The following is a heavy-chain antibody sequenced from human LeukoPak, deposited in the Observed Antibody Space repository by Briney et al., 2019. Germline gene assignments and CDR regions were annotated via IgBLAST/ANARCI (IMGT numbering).Heavy chain of an antibody. V-gene: IGHV4-39*07. CDR2: IYYSGST. J-gene: IGHJ6*03. CDR1: GGSISSSSYY. Sequence: SETLSLTCTVSGGSISSSSYYWGWIRQPPGKGLEWIGSIYYSGSTYYNPSLKSRVTISVDTSKNQFSLKLSSVTAADTAVYYCARVSSYWDEYYYYYMDVWGKGTTVTVSS. D-gene: IGHD3-10*01. CDR3: ARVSSYWDEYYYYYMDV.